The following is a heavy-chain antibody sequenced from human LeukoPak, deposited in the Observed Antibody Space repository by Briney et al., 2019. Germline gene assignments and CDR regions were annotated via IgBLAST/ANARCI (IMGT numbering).Heavy chain of an antibody. CDR3: ARDLASCVGDCYSDGFDY. Sequence: SETLSLTCTVSGYSISSGYYWGWIRQSPGKGLEWIGSIYHGGSTYYNPSLRSRVIVSVDTSKNHFSLKMSSVTAADTVVYYCARDLASCVGDCYSDGFDYWGQGTLITVSS. CDR2: IYHGGST. CDR1: GYSISSGYY. D-gene: IGHD2-21*02. J-gene: IGHJ4*02. V-gene: IGHV4-38-2*02.